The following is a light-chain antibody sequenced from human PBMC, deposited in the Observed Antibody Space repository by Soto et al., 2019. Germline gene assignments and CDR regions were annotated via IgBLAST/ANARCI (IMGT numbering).Light chain of an antibody. CDR2: AAS. CDR3: QQSYNSPQT. Sequence: DIQMTQSPCSMSAPVGDRVTITCRASQTIMTYLNWYQLKPGKPPRLLIYAASSLQSGVPSRFSGSGSGTDFTLTISSLQPEDFATYSCQQSYNSPQTFGRGTKVDIK. CDR1: QTIMTY. J-gene: IGKJ1*01. V-gene: IGKV1-39*01.